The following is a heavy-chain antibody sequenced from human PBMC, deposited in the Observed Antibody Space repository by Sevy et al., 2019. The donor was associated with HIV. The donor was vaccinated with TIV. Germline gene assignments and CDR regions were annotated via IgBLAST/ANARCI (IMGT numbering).Heavy chain of an antibody. CDR2: IGHDTTYI. CDR1: GFTFSSYT. J-gene: IGHJ5*02. D-gene: IGHD3-10*02. CDR3: ARGTITTFHNWFDP. Sequence: GGSLRLSCAASGFTFSSYTLNWVRQAPGKGLEWVSSIGHDTTYIYYTDSVKGRFTISRDNAKNSLYLQMNSLRAEDTAVYYCARGTITTFHNWFDPWGQGTLVTVSS. V-gene: IGHV3-21*01.